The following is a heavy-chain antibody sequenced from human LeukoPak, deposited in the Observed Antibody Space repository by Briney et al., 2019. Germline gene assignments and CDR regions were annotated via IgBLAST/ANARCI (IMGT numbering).Heavy chain of an antibody. CDR3: ARDPGDSSGYEFDY. D-gene: IGHD3-22*01. J-gene: IGHJ4*02. V-gene: IGHV3-48*04. CDR2: ISSSSSTI. Sequence: PGGSLRLSCAASGFTFSSYSMNWVRQAPGKGLEWVSYISSSSSTIYYADSVKGRFTISRDNAKNSLYLQMNSLRAEDTAVYYCARDPGDSSGYEFDYWGQGTLVTVSS. CDR1: GFTFSSYS.